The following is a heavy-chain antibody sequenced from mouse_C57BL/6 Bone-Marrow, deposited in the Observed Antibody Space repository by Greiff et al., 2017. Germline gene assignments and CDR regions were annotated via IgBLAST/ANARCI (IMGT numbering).Heavy chain of an antibody. D-gene: IGHD2-1*01. CDR1: GYTFTSYW. V-gene: IGHV1-64*01. CDR3: ARGGRNRYFDV. J-gene: IGHJ1*03. CDR2: IHPNSGST. Sequence: QVQLQQPGAELVKPGASVKLSCKASGYTFTSYWMHWVKQRPGQGLEWIGMIHPNSGSTNYHEKFKSKATLAVDKSSSTANMQLSSLTSEDSAVYDWARGGRNRYFDVWGTGTPVTVSA.